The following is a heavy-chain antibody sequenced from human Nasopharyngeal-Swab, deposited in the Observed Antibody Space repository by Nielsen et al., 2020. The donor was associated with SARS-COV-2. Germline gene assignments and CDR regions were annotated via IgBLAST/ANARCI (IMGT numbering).Heavy chain of an antibody. J-gene: IGHJ6*02. CDR2: IYTSGST. V-gene: IGHV4-4*08. CDR1: AGSVNTYY. CDR3: ARELGDYYGMDV. Sequence: SETLSLTCTVSAGSVNTYYWSWIRQPPGKGLEWIGYIYTSGSTNYNPSLKSRVTMSVDTSKNQFSLKLSSVTAADTAVYYCARELGDYYGMDVWGQGTTVTVSS. D-gene: IGHD7-27*01.